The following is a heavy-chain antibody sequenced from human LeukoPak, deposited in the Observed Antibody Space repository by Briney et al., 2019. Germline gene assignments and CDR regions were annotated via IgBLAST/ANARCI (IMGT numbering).Heavy chain of an antibody. CDR3: ARDFSGRIFGVAHGYYYMGV. CDR1: GYAFSNYG. J-gene: IGHJ6*03. CDR2: ISAYNGDT. V-gene: IGHV1-18*01. Sequence: GASVKVSCKASGYAFSNYGISWVRQAPGQGLEWMGRISAYNGDTNFAQKFQGRLTTTTDTSTTTAYMELKSLRSDDTAVYYCARDFSGRIFGVAHGYYYMGVWGSGTAVTVSS. D-gene: IGHD3-3*01.